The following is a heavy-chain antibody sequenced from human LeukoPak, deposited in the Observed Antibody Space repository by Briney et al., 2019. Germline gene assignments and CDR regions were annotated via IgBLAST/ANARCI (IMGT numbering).Heavy chain of an antibody. Sequence: GGSLRLSCAASGFTFSSYSMNWVRQAPGKGLVWVSRINRDGSNTNYADSVKGRFTISRDNAKNTLYLQMNSLGAEDTAVYYCARDTDSNFDYWGQGTLVTVSS. CDR1: GFTFSSYS. D-gene: IGHD6-13*01. CDR2: INRDGSNT. V-gene: IGHV3-74*01. J-gene: IGHJ4*02. CDR3: ARDTDSNFDY.